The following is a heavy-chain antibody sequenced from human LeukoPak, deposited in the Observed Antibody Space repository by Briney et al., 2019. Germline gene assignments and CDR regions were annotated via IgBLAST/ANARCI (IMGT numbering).Heavy chain of an antibody. Sequence: GASVKVSCKASGYTFTSYGISWVRQAPGQGLEWMGWISAYNGNTNYAQKLQGRVTMTTDTSTSTAYMELRSLRSDDTAVYYCARVNIVVVPAAIDRWFDPWGQGTLVTVSS. J-gene: IGHJ5*02. V-gene: IGHV1-18*01. CDR3: ARVNIVVVPAAIDRWFDP. CDR1: GYTFTSYG. D-gene: IGHD2-2*01. CDR2: ISAYNGNT.